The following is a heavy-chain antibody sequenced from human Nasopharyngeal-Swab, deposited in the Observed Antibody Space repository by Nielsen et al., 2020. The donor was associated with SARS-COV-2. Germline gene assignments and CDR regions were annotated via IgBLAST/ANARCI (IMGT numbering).Heavy chain of an antibody. CDR2: IRYDGFNQ. J-gene: IGHJ6*03. D-gene: IGHD3-16*01. Sequence: GRSLKISCAASGFTFSSHGMHWVRQAPGKGLEWVAFIRYDGFNQHYADSVKGRFTISRDSLKNTLYLQLNSLRAEDTAVYYCAKDHKMDSGGGVGYMDVWGKGTTVTVSS. CDR1: GFTFSSHG. V-gene: IGHV3-30*02. CDR3: AKDHKMDSGGGVGYMDV.